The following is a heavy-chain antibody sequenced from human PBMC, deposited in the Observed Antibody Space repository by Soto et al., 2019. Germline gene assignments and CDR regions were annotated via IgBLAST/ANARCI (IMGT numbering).Heavy chain of an antibody. Sequence: SETLSLTCTVSGGSISSGGYYWSWIRQHPGKGLEWIGYIYYSGSTYYNPSLKSRVTISVDTSKNQFSLKLSSVTAADTAVYYCARGYSYGSWFDPWGQGTLVTVS. V-gene: IGHV4-31*03. D-gene: IGHD5-18*01. CDR3: ARGYSYGSWFDP. CDR1: GGSISSGGYY. J-gene: IGHJ5*02. CDR2: IYYSGST.